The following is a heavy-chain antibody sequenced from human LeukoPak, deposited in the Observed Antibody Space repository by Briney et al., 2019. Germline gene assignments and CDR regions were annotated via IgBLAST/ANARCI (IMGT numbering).Heavy chain of an antibody. CDR3: ASDYDIPGFDY. CDR1: GFTFSSYE. CDR2: ISSSGSTI. J-gene: IGHJ4*02. D-gene: IGHD3-9*01. Sequence: GGSLRLSCAASGFTFSSYEMNWVRQAPGKGLEWVSYISSSGSTIYYADSVKGRFTIFRDNAKNSLYLQMNSLRAEDTAVYYCASDYDIPGFDYWGQGTLVTVSS. V-gene: IGHV3-48*03.